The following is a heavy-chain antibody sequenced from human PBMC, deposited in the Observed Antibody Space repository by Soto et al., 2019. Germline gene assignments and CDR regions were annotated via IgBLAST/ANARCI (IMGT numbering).Heavy chain of an antibody. CDR3: ARGHSGLYGFDY. V-gene: IGHV3-74*01. D-gene: IGHD6-19*01. Sequence: EVQLVEYGGGLVQRGGSLRLSCAGSGFTFSSNWMHWVRQDPGKGLGWVSRLNSDGTSANYADSVKGRFTISRDNAKNTRFLQMNSLTAEDTALYYCARGHSGLYGFDYWGQGTLVIVSS. J-gene: IGHJ4*02. CDR1: GFTFSSNW. CDR2: LNSDGTSA.